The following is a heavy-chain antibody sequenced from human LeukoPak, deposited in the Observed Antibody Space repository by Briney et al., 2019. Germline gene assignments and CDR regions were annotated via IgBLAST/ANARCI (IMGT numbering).Heavy chain of an antibody. J-gene: IGHJ4*02. CDR1: GGSICSYY. CDR2: IYYSGST. D-gene: IGHD5/OR15-5a*01. V-gene: IGHV4-59*12. CDR3: ARIYDETDY. Sequence: SETLSLTCTVSGGSICSYYWSWIRQPPGKGLEWIGYIYYSGSTNYNPSLKSRVTISVDTSKNQFSLKLSSVTAADTAVYYCARIYDETDYWGQGTLVTVSS.